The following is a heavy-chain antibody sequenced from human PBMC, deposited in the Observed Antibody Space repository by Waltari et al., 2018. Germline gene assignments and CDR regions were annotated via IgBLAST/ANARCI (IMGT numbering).Heavy chain of an antibody. CDR3: AKDSVLMVYATSDL. CDR2: ISGSGGST. J-gene: IGHJ2*01. Sequence: EVQLLESGGGLVQPGGSLRLSCAASGFTFSSYAMSWVRQAPGKGLEGVSAISGSGGSTYYADSVKGRFTISRDNSKNTLYLQMNSLRAEDTAVYYCAKDSVLMVYATSDLWGRGTLVTVSS. CDR1: GFTFSSYA. D-gene: IGHD2-8*01. V-gene: IGHV3-23*01.